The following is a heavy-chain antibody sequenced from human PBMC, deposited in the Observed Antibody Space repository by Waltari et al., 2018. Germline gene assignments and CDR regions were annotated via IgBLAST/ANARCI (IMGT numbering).Heavy chain of an antibody. J-gene: IGHJ4*02. D-gene: IGHD4-17*01. CDR2: IYWNDDK. Sequence: QITLKESGPTLVKPTQALTLTCTFSGFSLSTSGVGVGWIRQPPGKALEWLALIYWNDDKRYSPSLKSRLTITKDTSKNQVVLTMTNMDPVDTATYYCAHRRYGDSRREVDYWGQGTLVTVSS. CDR1: GFSLSTSGVG. V-gene: IGHV2-5*01. CDR3: AHRRYGDSRREVDY.